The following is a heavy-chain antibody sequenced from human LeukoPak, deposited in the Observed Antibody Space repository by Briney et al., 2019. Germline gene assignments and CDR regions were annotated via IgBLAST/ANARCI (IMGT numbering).Heavy chain of an antibody. J-gene: IGHJ6*02. CDR3: ARGRYSSGWYENYYYYGMDV. V-gene: IGHV1-8*01. Sequence: ASVKVSRKASGYTFTSYDINWVRQATGQGLEWMGWMNPNSGNTGYAQKFQGRVTMTRNTSISTAYMELSSLRSEDTAVYYCARGRYSSGWYENYYYYGMDVWGQGTTVTVSS. D-gene: IGHD6-19*01. CDR1: GYTFTSYD. CDR2: MNPNSGNT.